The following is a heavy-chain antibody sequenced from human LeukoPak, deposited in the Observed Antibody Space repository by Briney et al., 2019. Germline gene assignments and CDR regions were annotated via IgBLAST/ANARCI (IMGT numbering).Heavy chain of an antibody. Sequence: KIGESLKISCKGSGYSFTSYWIGWVRQVPGKGLEWMGIIYPGDSDTRYSPSFQGQVTISADKSITTAYLQWNSLKASDTAIYYCAKYGDYWGDYWGQGTLVTVSS. CDR3: AKYGDYWGDY. D-gene: IGHD4-17*01. J-gene: IGHJ4*02. CDR1: GYSFTSYW. V-gene: IGHV5-51*01. CDR2: IYPGDSDT.